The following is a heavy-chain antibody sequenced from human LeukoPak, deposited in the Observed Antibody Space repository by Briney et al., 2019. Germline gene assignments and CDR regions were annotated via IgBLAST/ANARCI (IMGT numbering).Heavy chain of an antibody. Sequence: SQPLSLTCTVSGGSISSGDYYWSWIRQPPGKGLEWIGYIYYSGSTYYNPSLKSRVTISVDTSKNQFSLKLSSVTAADTAVYYCARDTDMVRGVIKRAFDIWGQGTMATVSS. J-gene: IGHJ3*02. CDR3: ARDTDMVRGVIKRAFDI. CDR1: GGSISSGDYY. V-gene: IGHV4-30-4*08. D-gene: IGHD3-10*01. CDR2: IYYSGST.